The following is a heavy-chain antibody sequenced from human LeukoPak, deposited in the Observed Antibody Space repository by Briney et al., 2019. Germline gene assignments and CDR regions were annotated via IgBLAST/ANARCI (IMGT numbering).Heavy chain of an antibody. V-gene: IGHV4-59*01. J-gene: IGHJ4*02. Sequence: SETLSLTCTVSGGSISSYCWSWIRQPPGKGLEWIGCIYYSGSTNYNPSLKSRVTISVGTSKNQFSLKLSSVTAADTAVFYCARAVADFWSGQYYFDYWGQGTLVTVSS. D-gene: IGHD3-3*01. CDR3: ARAVADFWSGQYYFDY. CDR1: GGSISSYC. CDR2: IYYSGST.